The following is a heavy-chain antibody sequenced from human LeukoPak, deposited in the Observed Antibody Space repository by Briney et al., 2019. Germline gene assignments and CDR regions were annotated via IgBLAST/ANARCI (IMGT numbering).Heavy chain of an antibody. D-gene: IGHD6-13*01. V-gene: IGHV1-18*01. Sequence: ASVKVSCKASGYTLTSYGISWVRQAPGQGLEWMGWISAYNGNTNYAQKLQGRVTMTTDTSTSTAYMELRSLRSDDTAVYYCARDPPYALLIAAAGTENDYWGQGTLVTVSS. CDR2: ISAYNGNT. CDR3: ARDPPYALLIAAAGTENDY. J-gene: IGHJ4*02. CDR1: GYTLTSYG.